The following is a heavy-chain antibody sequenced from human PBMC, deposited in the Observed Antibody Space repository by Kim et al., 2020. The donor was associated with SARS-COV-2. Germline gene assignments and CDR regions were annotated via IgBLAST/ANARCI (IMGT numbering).Heavy chain of an antibody. Sequence: SETLSLTCTVSGGSISSYYWSWIRQPPGKGLEWIGYIYYSGSTNYNTSLKSRVTISVDTSKNQFSLKLSSVTAADTAVYYCARTPLGDYGSGSYHYYYYYGRDFWGQGTTVTVSS. J-gene: IGHJ6*02. CDR1: GGSISSYY. CDR2: IYYSGST. CDR3: ARTPLGDYGSGSYHYYYYYGRDF. D-gene: IGHD3-10*01. V-gene: IGHV4-59*01.